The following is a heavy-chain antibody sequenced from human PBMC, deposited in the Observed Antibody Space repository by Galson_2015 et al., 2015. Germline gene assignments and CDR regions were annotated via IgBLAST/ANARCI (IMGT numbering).Heavy chain of an antibody. Sequence: ETLSLTCTVSGGSISSYYWSWIRQPPGTGLEWIGYISYSGSTNYNPSLKSRVIISVDTSKNQFSLKLSSVTAADTAIYYCAREVGYCSSPSCYAQNAFEIWGQGTMVTVSS. J-gene: IGHJ3*02. CDR3: AREVGYCSSPSCYAQNAFEI. CDR2: ISYSGST. V-gene: IGHV4-59*01. CDR1: GGSISSYY. D-gene: IGHD2-2*03.